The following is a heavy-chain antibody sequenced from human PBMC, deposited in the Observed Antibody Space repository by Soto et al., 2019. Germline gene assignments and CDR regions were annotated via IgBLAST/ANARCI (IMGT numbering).Heavy chain of an antibody. CDR3: AKDLRFLEWILSSGGGYGMDV. D-gene: IGHD3-3*01. CDR1: GFTFSSYA. V-gene: IGHV3-23*01. Sequence: GGSLRLSCAASGFTFSSYAMSWVRQAPGKGLEWVSAISGSGGSTYYADSVKGRFTISRDNSKNTLYLQMNSLRAEDTAVYYCAKDLRFLEWILSSGGGYGMDVWGQGTTVTVSS. J-gene: IGHJ6*02. CDR2: ISGSGGST.